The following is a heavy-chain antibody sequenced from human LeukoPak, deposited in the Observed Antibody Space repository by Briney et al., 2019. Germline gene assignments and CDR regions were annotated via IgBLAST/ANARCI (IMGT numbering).Heavy chain of an antibody. CDR1: GASITSDIFY. D-gene: IGHD4-23*01. V-gene: IGHV4-30-4*01. CDR3: GKVGGNTNS. Sequence: PSETLSLTCTVSGASITSDIFYWNWIRQPPGKGLEWIGAIHNSRGTSYNPSLESRLTISVDPSENKFFLKMTSVTDADTATYYCGKVGGNTNSWGQGTLVTVSS. CDR2: IHNSRGT. J-gene: IGHJ4*02.